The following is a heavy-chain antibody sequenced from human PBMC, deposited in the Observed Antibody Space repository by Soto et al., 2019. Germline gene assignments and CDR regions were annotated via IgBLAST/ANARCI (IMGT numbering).Heavy chain of an antibody. CDR1: GFTFSDYT. CDR3: ARVSDDSTPEY. V-gene: IGHV3-21*06. D-gene: IGHD4-4*01. CDR2: ISVSGTFI. J-gene: IGHJ4*02. Sequence: EVQLVESGGGLVKPGGSLRLSCEVSGFTFSDYTMNWVRQAPGKGLQWVSSISVSGTFIYYADSVKGRFTISRDNAKNSLHLQMNSLRADDTAIYYCARVSDDSTPEYWGQGTLVTVSS.